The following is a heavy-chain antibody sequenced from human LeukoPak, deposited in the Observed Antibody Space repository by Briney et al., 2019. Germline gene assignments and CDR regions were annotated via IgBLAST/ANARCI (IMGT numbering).Heavy chain of an antibody. D-gene: IGHD1-26*01. CDR3: AKDGSKSVRDFDY. Sequence: GGSLRLSCAASGFTFSSYGMHWVRQAPGKGLEWVAVISYDGSNKYYADSVKGRFTISRDNSKNTLYLQMNSLRAEDTAVYYCAKDGSKSVRDFDYWGQGALVTVSS. CDR1: GFTFSSYG. J-gene: IGHJ4*02. CDR2: ISYDGSNK. V-gene: IGHV3-30*18.